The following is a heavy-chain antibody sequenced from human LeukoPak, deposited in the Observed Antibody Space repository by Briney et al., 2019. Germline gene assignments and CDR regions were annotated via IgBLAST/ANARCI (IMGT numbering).Heavy chain of an antibody. D-gene: IGHD4/OR15-4a*01. CDR1: GFTFSDYF. Sequence: GGSLRLSCAASGFTFSDYFMSWVRQTPERGLEWVANMSPDGSEKYYVDSVKGRFTISRDNAKNSLYLQMNSLRADDTAVYSCARRTNYLAFDYWGQGTLVTVSS. CDR2: MSPDGSEK. J-gene: IGHJ4*02. V-gene: IGHV3-7*01. CDR3: ARRTNYLAFDY.